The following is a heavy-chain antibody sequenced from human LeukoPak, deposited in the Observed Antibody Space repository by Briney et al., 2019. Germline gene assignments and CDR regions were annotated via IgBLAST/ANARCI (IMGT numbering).Heavy chain of an antibody. CDR1: GGSFSGYY. Sequence: SETLSLTCAVYGGSFSGYYWSWIRQPPGKGLEWIGEINHSGSTNYNPSLKSRVTISVDTSKNQFSLKLSSVTAADTAVYYCASPPYSSGWPDYYYYGMDVWGQGTMVTVSS. CDR2: INHSGST. CDR3: ASPPYSSGWPDYYYYGMDV. V-gene: IGHV4-34*01. D-gene: IGHD6-19*01. J-gene: IGHJ6*02.